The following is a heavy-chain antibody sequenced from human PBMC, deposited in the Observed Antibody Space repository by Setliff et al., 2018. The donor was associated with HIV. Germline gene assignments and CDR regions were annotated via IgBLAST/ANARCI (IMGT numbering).Heavy chain of an antibody. CDR2: IYTSGNT. J-gene: IGHJ6*02. Sequence: SETLSLTCSVSGDSISSGSYFWGWIRQTPGKGLEWIGRIYTSGNTNYNPSLKSRVTMSVDTSKNQFSLKLSSVTAADTAVYYCARDSELGLNYHYGMDVWGQGTTVTVSS. CDR1: GDSISSGSYF. V-gene: IGHV4-61*02. D-gene: IGHD1-26*01. CDR3: ARDSELGLNYHYGMDV.